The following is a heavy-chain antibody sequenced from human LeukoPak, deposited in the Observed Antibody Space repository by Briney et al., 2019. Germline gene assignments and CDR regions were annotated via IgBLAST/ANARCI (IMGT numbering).Heavy chain of an antibody. CDR1: GFTISSYW. Sequence: GGSLRLSCAASGFTISSYWMSWVRQAPGKGLEWVANIKQDGREKYYVDSVKGRFTISRDNAKNSLYLQMNSLRAEDTAVYYCASLNTGVQINAFDIWGQGTMVTVSS. CDR3: ASLNTGVQINAFDI. V-gene: IGHV3-7*01. D-gene: IGHD2-8*01. J-gene: IGHJ3*02. CDR2: IKQDGREK.